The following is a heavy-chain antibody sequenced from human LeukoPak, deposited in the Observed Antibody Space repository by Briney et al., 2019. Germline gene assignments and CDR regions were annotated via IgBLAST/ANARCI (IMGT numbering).Heavy chain of an antibody. Sequence: GGSLRLSCAASGFTFSSYAMSWVRQAPGKGLEWVSAISGSGGSTYYADSVKGRFTISGDNSKNTRYLQVNSLRAEDTAVYYCAKDRTNGDPDYWGQGTLVTVSS. V-gene: IGHV3-23*01. CDR2: ISGSGGST. CDR1: GFTFSSYA. CDR3: AKDRTNGDPDY. J-gene: IGHJ4*02. D-gene: IGHD4-17*01.